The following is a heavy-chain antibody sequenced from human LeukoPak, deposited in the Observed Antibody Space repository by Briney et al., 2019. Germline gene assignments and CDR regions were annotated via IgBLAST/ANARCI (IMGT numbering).Heavy chain of an antibody. Sequence: GGSLRLSCAASGFTFDDYAMHWVRQAPGKGLEWVSGISWNSGSIGYADSVKGRFTISRDNAKNSLYLQMNSLRAEDMALYYCAKDQFRKTGYSSSGLDPWGQGTLVTVSS. CDR1: GFTFDDYA. J-gene: IGHJ5*02. V-gene: IGHV3-9*03. CDR3: AKDQFRKTGYSSSGLDP. CDR2: ISWNSGSI. D-gene: IGHD6-13*01.